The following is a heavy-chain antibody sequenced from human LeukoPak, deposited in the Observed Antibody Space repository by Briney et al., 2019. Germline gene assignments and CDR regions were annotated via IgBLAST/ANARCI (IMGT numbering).Heavy chain of an antibody. J-gene: IGHJ4*02. CDR3: ARHLSGVTGYTYGRGIDY. CDR1: GFTFGSYP. D-gene: IGHD5-18*01. CDR2: ISESGVST. V-gene: IGHV3-23*01. Sequence: GGSLRLSCAVSGFTFGSYPMTWVRRAPGKGPEWVSDISESGVSTFYADAVKGRFTISRDNAKTSLYLQMDSLRAEDTAVYYCARHLSGVTGYTYGRGIDYWGQGTLVTVSS.